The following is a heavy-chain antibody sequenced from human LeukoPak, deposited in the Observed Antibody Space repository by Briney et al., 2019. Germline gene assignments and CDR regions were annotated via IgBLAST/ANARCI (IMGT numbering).Heavy chain of an antibody. D-gene: IGHD3-3*01. Sequence: GGSLRLSCAASGFTFSGSAMHWFRQASGKGLQWVGCIRGKANSYATASPASVKGRFTISRDDSKNTAYLQMNSLKTGDTGMHHCTSRRKGRILGGAPFYYRGEGALVTVSS. CDR1: GFTFSGSA. CDR2: IRGKANSYAT. CDR3: TSRRKGRILGGAPFYY. V-gene: IGHV3-73*01. J-gene: IGHJ4*02.